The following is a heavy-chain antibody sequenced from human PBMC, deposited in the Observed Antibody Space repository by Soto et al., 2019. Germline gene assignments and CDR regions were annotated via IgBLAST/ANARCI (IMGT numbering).Heavy chain of an antibody. CDR1: GFTFNKYA. CDR2: INPSGSKA. CDR3: AKDGEFSSSWTPDY. J-gene: IGHJ4*02. V-gene: IGHV3-23*01. D-gene: IGHD6-13*01. Sequence: GGSLRLSCAASGFTFNKYAMTWVRQAPGKGLDWVSAINPSGSKADYADSVKGRLTMSRDNSKNTLFLQMNSLRADDTAVYYCAKDGEFSSSWTPDYWGQGALVTVSS.